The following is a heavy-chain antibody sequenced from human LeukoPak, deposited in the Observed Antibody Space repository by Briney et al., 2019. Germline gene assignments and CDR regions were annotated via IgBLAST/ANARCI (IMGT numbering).Heavy chain of an antibody. CDR1: GYTFTSYY. V-gene: IGHV1-46*01. CDR2: INPSGGST. D-gene: IGHD3-3*01. J-gene: IGHJ4*02. Sequence: ASVKVSCKASGYTFTSYYMHWVRQAPGQGLEWMGIINPSGGSTSYAQKFQGRVTMTRDTSTSTVYMELRSLRSDDTAVYYCARDGFRFSGPFYYFDYWGQGTLVTVSS. CDR3: ARDGFRFSGPFYYFDY.